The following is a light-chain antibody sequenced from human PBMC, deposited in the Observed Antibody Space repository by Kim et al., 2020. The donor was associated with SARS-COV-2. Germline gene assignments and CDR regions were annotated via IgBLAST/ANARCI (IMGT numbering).Light chain of an antibody. CDR1: VLAKRY. V-gene: IGLV3-27*01. J-gene: IGLJ3*02. Sequence: SYELTQPSSVSVSPGQTARITCSGDVLAKRYARWFQQKPGQAPVLLISKDSERPSGIPERFSGSSSGTTVTLTISGAQVEDEADYHCYSAADNAWLFGGGTQLTVL. CDR2: KDS. CDR3: YSAADNAWL.